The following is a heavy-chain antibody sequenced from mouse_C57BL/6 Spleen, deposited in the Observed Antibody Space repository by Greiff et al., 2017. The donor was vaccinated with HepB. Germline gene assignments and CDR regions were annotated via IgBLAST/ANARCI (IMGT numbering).Heavy chain of an antibody. CDR3: ARGDFMDY. J-gene: IGHJ4*01. CDR1: GFTFSSYA. V-gene: IGHV5-4*01. Sequence: VESGGGLVKPGGSLKLSCAASGFTFSSYAMSWVRQTPEKRLEWVATISDGGSYTYYPDNVKGRFTISRDNAKNNLYLQMSHLKSEDTAMYYCARGDFMDYWGQGTSVTVSS. D-gene: IGHD3-3*01. CDR2: ISDGGSYT.